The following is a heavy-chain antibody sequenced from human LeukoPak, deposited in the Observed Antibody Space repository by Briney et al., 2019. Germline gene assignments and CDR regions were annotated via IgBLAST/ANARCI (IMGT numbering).Heavy chain of an antibody. CDR3: ARDLSY. CDR1: GFTFSSYA. V-gene: IGHV3-30-3*01. CDR2: ISYDGSNK. J-gene: IGHJ4*02. Sequence: PGGSLRLSCAASGFTFSSYAMHWVRQAPGKGLEWVAVISYDGSNKYYADSVRGRFTISRDNSKNTLYLQMNSLRAEDTAVYYCARDLSYWGQGTLVTVSS.